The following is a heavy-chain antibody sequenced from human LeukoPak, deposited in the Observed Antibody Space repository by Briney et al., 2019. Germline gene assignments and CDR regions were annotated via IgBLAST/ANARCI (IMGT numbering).Heavy chain of an antibody. Sequence: SETLSLNCTVSGDSIKSDSYYWGWIRQPPGKGLEWIGTIYYSGSTYYNPSLKSRVTISVDTSKNQFSVKLSSVTAADTALYYCARHKEDXHDSSGPNFWYFDLWGRGTLVTVSS. CDR3: ARHKEDXHDSSGPNFWYFDL. V-gene: IGHV4-39*01. CDR2: IYYSGST. D-gene: IGHD3-22*01. CDR1: GDSIKSDSYY. J-gene: IGHJ2*01.